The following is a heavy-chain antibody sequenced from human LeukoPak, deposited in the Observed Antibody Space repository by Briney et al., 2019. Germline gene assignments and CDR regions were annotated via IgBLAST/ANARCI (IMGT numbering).Heavy chain of an antibody. CDR1: GFTFSSYW. Sequence: GGSRRLSCAASGFTFSSYWMTWVRQAPGKGPEWVANIKQDGSAKYYVDSVKGRFTISRDNAKNSLYLQVNSLIAEDTAVYYCARPQSGTYHDAFDIWGQGTMVTVSS. D-gene: IGHD1-26*01. CDR2: IKQDGSAK. V-gene: IGHV3-7*01. J-gene: IGHJ3*02. CDR3: ARPQSGTYHDAFDI.